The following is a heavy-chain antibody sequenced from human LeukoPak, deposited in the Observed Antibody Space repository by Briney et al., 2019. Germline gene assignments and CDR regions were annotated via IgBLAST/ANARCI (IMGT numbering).Heavy chain of an antibody. Sequence: ASVKVSCKASGYTFTSYDINWVRQAPGQGLEWMGWMNPKNANTGYAQKFQGRVTMTRNTSISTAYMEVTSLRSEDTAVYYCARGPPESSSSDYRGQGTLVTVSS. CDR2: MNPKNANT. J-gene: IGHJ4*02. CDR1: GYTFTSYD. D-gene: IGHD6-13*01. V-gene: IGHV1-8*01. CDR3: ARGPPESSSSDY.